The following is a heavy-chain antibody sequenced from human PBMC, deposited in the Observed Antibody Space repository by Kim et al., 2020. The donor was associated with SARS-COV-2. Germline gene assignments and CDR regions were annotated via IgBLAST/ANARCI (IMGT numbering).Heavy chain of an antibody. Sequence: ADSVKGRFTISEENAKNALYLQMNSLRAEDTALYYCAKGVAAAGTGWFDPWGQGTLVTVSS. J-gene: IGHJ5*02. D-gene: IGHD6-13*01. CDR3: AKGVAAAGTGWFDP. V-gene: IGHV3-9*01.